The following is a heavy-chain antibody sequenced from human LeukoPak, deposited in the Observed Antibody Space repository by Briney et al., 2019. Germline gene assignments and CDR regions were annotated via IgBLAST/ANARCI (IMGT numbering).Heavy chain of an antibody. CDR1: GSSISTYY. CDR3: ARRLAVTGRYYFDY. CDR2: IYYSGIA. Sequence: PSETLSLTCTVSGSSISTYYWTWIRQPPGKGLAWIGYIYYSGIANFNPSLKSRVTMSVDTSKNQFSLRLNSVTTADTAVYYCARRLAVTGRYYFDYWGQGTLVTVSS. D-gene: IGHD6-13*01. V-gene: IGHV4-59*01. J-gene: IGHJ4*02.